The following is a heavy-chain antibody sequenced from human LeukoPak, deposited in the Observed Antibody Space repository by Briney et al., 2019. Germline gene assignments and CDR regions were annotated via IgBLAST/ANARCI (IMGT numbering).Heavy chain of an antibody. V-gene: IGHV3-21*01. CDR1: GFTFSSYS. CDR2: ISSSSSYI. D-gene: IGHD2-21*02. J-gene: IGHJ4*02. Sequence: PGGSLRLSCAASGFTFSSYSMNWVRQAPGKGLEWVSSISSSSSYIYYADSVKGRFTISRDNAKNSQYLQMNSLRAEDTAVYYCATRVVVTAMGSFDYWGQGTLVTVSS. CDR3: ATRVVVTAMGSFDY.